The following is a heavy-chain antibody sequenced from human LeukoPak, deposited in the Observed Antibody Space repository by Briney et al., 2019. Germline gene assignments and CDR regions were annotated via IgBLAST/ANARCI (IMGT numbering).Heavy chain of an antibody. Sequence: GGSLRLSCAASGFTFSSYAMHWVRQAPGKGLEWVAVISYDGSNKYYADSVKGRFTVSRDNSKNTLYLQMNSLRAEDTAVYYCARAPGAPLRYFDWLALDYWGQGTLVTVSS. CDR1: GFTFSSYA. D-gene: IGHD3-9*01. V-gene: IGHV3-30-3*01. J-gene: IGHJ4*02. CDR3: ARAPGAPLRYFDWLALDY. CDR2: ISYDGSNK.